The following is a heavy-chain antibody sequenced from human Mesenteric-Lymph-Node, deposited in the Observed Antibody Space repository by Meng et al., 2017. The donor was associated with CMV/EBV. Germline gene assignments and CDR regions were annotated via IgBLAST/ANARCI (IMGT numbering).Heavy chain of an antibody. J-gene: IGHJ4*02. CDR2: IVHTGNP. D-gene: IGHD6-13*01. CDR1: GSISSSNW. Sequence: GSISSSNWWSCVREPPGKGLGWIGEIVHTGNPNNSPSLKSQVTMFLNKTKNKFSLNLTSVTATDTAVYYCAGGGGDSSSWYAPFDYWGQGTLVTVSS. CDR3: AGGGGDSSSWYAPFDY. V-gene: IGHV4/OR15-8*02.